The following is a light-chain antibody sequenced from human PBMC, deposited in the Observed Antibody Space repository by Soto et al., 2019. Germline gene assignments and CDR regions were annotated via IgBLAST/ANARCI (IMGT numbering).Light chain of an antibody. CDR1: QSVSSR. CDR3: QQYYDWPPYT. Sequence: EIVMTQSPATLSVSPGERATLSCRASQSVSSRVAWYQQKPGQAPRLLIYRTSTRATGIPARFSGSGSGTEFTLTISSLQSEDCAVYYCQQYYDWPPYTFGQGTKLEI. CDR2: RTS. V-gene: IGKV3-15*01. J-gene: IGKJ2*01.